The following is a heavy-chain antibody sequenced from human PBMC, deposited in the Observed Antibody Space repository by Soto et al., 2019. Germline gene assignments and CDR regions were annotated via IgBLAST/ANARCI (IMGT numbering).Heavy chain of an antibody. J-gene: IGHJ4*01. CDR3: ARGSVDTVDSSGFYEY. CDR1: GGSFSAYY. Sequence: SETLSLTCAVYGGSFSAYYWSWIRQPPGKGLEWIGEINHSGGTSYNPSLKSRVTISVDTSKSQFSLKLTSVTAADRAVYYCARGSVDTVDSSGFYEYWGHGTPVTVSS. CDR2: INHSGGT. V-gene: IGHV4-34*01. D-gene: IGHD3-22*01.